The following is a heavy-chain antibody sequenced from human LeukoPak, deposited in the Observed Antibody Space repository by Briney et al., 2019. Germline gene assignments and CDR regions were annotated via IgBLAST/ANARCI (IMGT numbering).Heavy chain of an antibody. CDR2: LYHSGST. CDR1: GFTFSSYSM. CDR3: ARVRSGSAAGGFDI. Sequence: PGGSLRLSCAASGFTFSSYSMNWVRQAPRKGLEWIGELYHSGSTNYNPSLKSRVTISVDKSKNQFSLKLSSVTAADTAVYYCARVRSGSAAGGFDIWGQGTMVTVSS. D-gene: IGHD3-10*01. V-gene: IGHV4-4*02. J-gene: IGHJ3*02.